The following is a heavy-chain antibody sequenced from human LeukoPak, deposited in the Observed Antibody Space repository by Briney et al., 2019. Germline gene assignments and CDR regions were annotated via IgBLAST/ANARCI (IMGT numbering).Heavy chain of an antibody. CDR1: GFTFSTYG. Sequence: PGGSLGLSCAASGFTFSTYGMLWVRQAPGQGPEWVALIRYDGSNKYYADSVKGRFTISRDNSKNTLYLQMNSLRVEDTAMYYCAKAGTQQWLLFVGVYWGQGALVTVSS. V-gene: IGHV3-30*02. CDR2: IRYDGSNK. CDR3: AKAGTQQWLLFVGVY. J-gene: IGHJ4*02. D-gene: IGHD6-19*01.